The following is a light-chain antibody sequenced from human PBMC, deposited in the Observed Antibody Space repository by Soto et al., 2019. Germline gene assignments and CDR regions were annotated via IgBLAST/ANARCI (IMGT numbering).Light chain of an antibody. V-gene: IGKV1-27*01. J-gene: IGKJ1*01. Sequence: DSQMTQSPSSLSASVGDRVTITCRASQGISNYLAWYQQKPGKVPKLLIYAASTLQSGVPSRFSGSGSGTDFTLTISSLQPEDVANYYCQKYNSAMWTFGQGTKVEIK. CDR2: AAS. CDR1: QGISNY. CDR3: QKYNSAMWT.